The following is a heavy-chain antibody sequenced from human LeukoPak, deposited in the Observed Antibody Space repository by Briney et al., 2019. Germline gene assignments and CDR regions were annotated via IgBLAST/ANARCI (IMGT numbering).Heavy chain of an antibody. CDR2: IIPIFGTA. J-gene: IGHJ4*02. CDR3: ATRDTAMAFFDY. Sequence: ASVKVSCKASGGAFSSCAISWVRQAPGQGLEWMGGIIPIFGTANYAQKFQGRVTITADESTSTAYMELSSLRSEDTAVYYCATRDTAMAFFDYWGQGTLVTVSS. D-gene: IGHD5-18*01. V-gene: IGHV1-69*13. CDR1: GGAFSSCA.